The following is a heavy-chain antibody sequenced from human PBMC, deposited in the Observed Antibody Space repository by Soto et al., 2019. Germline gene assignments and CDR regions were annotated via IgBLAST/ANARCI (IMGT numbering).Heavy chain of an antibody. CDR2: IYYSGST. Sequence: SETLCLTYTVSGGSISSGGYYWNWIRQHPGKGLEWIGYIYYSGSTYYNPSLKSRVTVSVDTSKTQFSLKLTSVTAADTAVYYCARVGSKSFYYATDVWGQGTTVTVSS. J-gene: IGHJ6*02. CDR3: ARVGSKSFYYATDV. V-gene: IGHV4-31*03. D-gene: IGHD4-4*01. CDR1: GGSISSGGYY.